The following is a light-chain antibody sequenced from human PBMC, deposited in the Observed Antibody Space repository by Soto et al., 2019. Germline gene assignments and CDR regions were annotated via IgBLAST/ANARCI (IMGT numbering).Light chain of an antibody. Sequence: SPLTQPPSVSGPPGQSIAISCTGTISDVGTYDYVSWYQQYPDKAPKLIIYEVTQRPSGVSNRFSGSKSGNTASLTISWLQAEDEADYYCSSHTSVNTRVFGTGTKVTVL. CDR2: EVT. J-gene: IGLJ1*01. CDR1: ISDVGTYDY. CDR3: SSHTSVNTRV. V-gene: IGLV2-14*01.